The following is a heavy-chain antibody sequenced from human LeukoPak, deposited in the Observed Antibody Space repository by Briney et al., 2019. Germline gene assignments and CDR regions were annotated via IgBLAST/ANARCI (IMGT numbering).Heavy chain of an antibody. D-gene: IGHD3-10*01. V-gene: IGHV1-69*05. J-gene: IGHJ3*02. CDR2: IIPIFGTA. CDR3: ATPKQKGNAFDI. Sequence: SVKVSCKASGGTFSSYAISWVRQAPGQGLEWMGGIIPIFGTANYAQKFQGRVTITTDESTSTAYMELSSLRSEDTAVYYCATPKQKGNAFDIWGQGIMVTVSS. CDR1: GGTFSSYA.